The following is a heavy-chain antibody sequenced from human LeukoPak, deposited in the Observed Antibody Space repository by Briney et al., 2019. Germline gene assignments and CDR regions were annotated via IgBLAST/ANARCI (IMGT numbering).Heavy chain of an antibody. CDR1: GFTFSSYW. CDR2: ISSGSGYM. J-gene: IGHJ4*02. CDR3: ARAGLYSGSGLDY. Sequence: GGSLRLSCAASGFTFSSYWMSWVRQAPGKGLEWVSAISSGSGYMYYADSVKGRFTISRDNAKNSLYLEMNSLRAEDTSVYYCARAGLYSGSGLDYWGQGILVTVSS. V-gene: IGHV3-21*01. D-gene: IGHD5-12*01.